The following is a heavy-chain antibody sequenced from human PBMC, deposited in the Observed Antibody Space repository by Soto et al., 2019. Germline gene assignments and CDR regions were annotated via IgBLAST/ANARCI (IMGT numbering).Heavy chain of an antibody. CDR2: IYYSGST. CDR1: GGSISSYY. CDR3: ARGKWELLGAFDI. Sequence: SETLSRTCTVSGGSISSYYWSWIRQPPGKGLEWIGYIYYSGSTNYNPSLKSRVTISVDTSKNQFSLKLSSVTAADTAVYYCARGKWELLGAFDIWGQGTMVTVSS. D-gene: IGHD1-26*01. V-gene: IGHV4-59*01. J-gene: IGHJ3*02.